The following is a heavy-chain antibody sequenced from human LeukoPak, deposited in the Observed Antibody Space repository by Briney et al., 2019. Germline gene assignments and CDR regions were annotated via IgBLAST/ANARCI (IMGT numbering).Heavy chain of an antibody. CDR2: IHYSGST. Sequence: TSETLSLTCSVSGDSITTNNYYWGWIRQPPGKGLEWIGNIHYSGSTYYSPSLKNRVTISVDTSKNQFSLKLSSVTAADTAVYYCARGPPYIVVVTGIGFFDSWGQGTLVTVSS. D-gene: IGHD2-21*02. CDR1: GDSITTNNYY. V-gene: IGHV4-39*07. J-gene: IGHJ4*02. CDR3: ARGPPYIVVVTGIGFFDS.